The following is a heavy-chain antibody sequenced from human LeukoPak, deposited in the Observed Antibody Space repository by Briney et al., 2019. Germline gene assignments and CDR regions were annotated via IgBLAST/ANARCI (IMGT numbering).Heavy chain of an antibody. V-gene: IGHV4-39*01. CDR2: FYHSGST. Sequence: SETLSLTCTLSLVSISSGDYYWTWIRQPPGKGLEWIGRFYHSGSTYYNPSLPSRVTISVDTSTTQFSPKLSSVTAADTPVYYCARQLKVGTFEAFDIWGQGTMVTVSS. CDR3: ARQLKVGTFEAFDI. J-gene: IGHJ3*02. CDR1: LVSISSGDYY. D-gene: IGHD1-26*01.